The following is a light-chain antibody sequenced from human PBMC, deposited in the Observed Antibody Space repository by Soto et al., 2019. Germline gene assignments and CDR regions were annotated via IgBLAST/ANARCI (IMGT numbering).Light chain of an antibody. V-gene: IGLV2-8*01. CDR3: ASHAGSSTV. CDR1: SSDVGGYNF. CDR2: EVN. J-gene: IGLJ1*01. Sequence: QSALTQPPSASGSPGQSVTISCAGTSSDVGGYNFVSWHQQYPGKAPKLVIYEVNKRPSGVPDRFSGSKSGNTASLTVSGLQAEDEADYYCASHAGSSTVFGTGTKVTVL.